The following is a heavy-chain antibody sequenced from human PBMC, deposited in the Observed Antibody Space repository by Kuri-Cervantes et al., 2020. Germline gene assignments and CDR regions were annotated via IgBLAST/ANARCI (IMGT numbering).Heavy chain of an antibody. CDR3: ARYREITMVRGVIITGSYYYYGMDV. V-gene: IGHV1-8*02. Sequence: ASVKVSCKASGYTFTGYYMHCVRQAPGQGLEWMGWRNPNSGNTGYAQKFQGRVTMTRNTSISTAYMELSSLRSEDTAVYYCARYREITMVRGVIITGSYYYYGMDVWGQGTTVTVSS. J-gene: IGHJ6*02. D-gene: IGHD3-10*01. CDR2: RNPNSGNT. CDR1: GYTFTGYY.